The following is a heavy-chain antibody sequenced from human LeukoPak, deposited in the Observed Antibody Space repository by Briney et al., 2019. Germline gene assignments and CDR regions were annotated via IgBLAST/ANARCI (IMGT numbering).Heavy chain of an antibody. J-gene: IGHJ4*02. D-gene: IGHD3-22*01. CDR2: INPSGGDT. V-gene: IGHV1-46*01. CDR1: GYTFTTYY. Sequence: ASVKVSCKASGYTFTTYYIHWVRQAPGQGLEWVGIINPSGGDTKYAQKFQGRVTLIRDTSTSTVSMELSSLRSEDTAVYYCAGGSFAGTGGYYASNPFFDYWGQGTLVTVSS. CDR3: AGGSFAGTGGYYASNPFFDY.